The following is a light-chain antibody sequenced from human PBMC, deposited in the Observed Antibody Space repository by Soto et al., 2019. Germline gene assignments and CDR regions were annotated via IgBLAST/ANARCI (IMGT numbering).Light chain of an antibody. V-gene: IGKV3-15*01. Sequence: EIVMTQSPATLSVSPGERATLSCRASQSVSSDLAWYQQKPGQAPRLLIYDASTRATGIPVRFSGSGSGTEFTLTISSLQSEDFALYYWRQYNKWPPLTFGGGTKVEI. CDR1: QSVSSD. J-gene: IGKJ4*01. CDR2: DAS. CDR3: RQYNKWPPLT.